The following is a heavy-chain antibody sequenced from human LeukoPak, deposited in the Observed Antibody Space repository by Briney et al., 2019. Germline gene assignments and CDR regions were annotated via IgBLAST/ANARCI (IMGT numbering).Heavy chain of an antibody. CDR2: ISGSGGST. D-gene: IGHD1-26*01. Sequence: PGGSLRLSCAASGFTFSSYAMSWVRQAPGKGLEWVSGISGSGGSTYYADSVEGRFTISRDNSKTTLYLQMNSLRAEDTAVYYCAKGIESSGSYYTGFDYWGQGTLVTVPS. CDR3: AKGIESSGSYYTGFDY. J-gene: IGHJ4*02. V-gene: IGHV3-23*01. CDR1: GFTFSSYA.